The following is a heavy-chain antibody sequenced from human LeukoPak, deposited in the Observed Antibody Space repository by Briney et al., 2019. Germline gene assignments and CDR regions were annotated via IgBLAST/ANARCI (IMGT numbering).Heavy chain of an antibody. V-gene: IGHV4-59*08. J-gene: IGHJ4*02. CDR3: ARLWSGYDIDSDY. Sequence: SETLSLTCTVSGGSISSYHWSWIRQPPGKGLEWIGYIYYSGSTNYNPSLKSRVTISVDTYKNQFSLKLSSVTAADTAVYYCARLWSGYDIDSDYWGQGTLVTVSS. CDR1: GGSISSYH. CDR2: IYYSGST. D-gene: IGHD5-12*01.